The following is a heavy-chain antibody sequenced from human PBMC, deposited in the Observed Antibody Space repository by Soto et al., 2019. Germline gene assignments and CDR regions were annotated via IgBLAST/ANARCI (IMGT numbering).Heavy chain of an antibody. CDR2: ITPIFGKA. J-gene: IGHJ1*01. V-gene: IGHV1-69*13. CDR1: GGTFSIST. D-gene: IGHD3-22*01. CDR3: ARGWGSDTTTYYYAY. Sequence: GASVKVSCKASGGTFSISTISCVLQAPVQGLDWVGGITPIFGKANYAQKFQGRVTITADESTSTAYMELSSLRSEDTALYFCARGWGSDTTTYYYAYWGQGTSVTVSS.